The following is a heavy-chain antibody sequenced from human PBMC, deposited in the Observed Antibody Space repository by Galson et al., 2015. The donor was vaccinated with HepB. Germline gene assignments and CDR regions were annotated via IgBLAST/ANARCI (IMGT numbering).Heavy chain of an antibody. J-gene: IGHJ5*02. Sequence: SLRLSCAASGFTFSSYAMHWVRQAPGKGLEWVAVISYDGSNKYYADSVKGRFTISRDNSKNTLYLQMNSLRAEDTAVYYCARDYSRSALEWLLSAGGVVSWGQGTLVTVSS. CDR2: ISYDGSNK. V-gene: IGHV3-30-3*01. CDR1: GFTFSSYA. CDR3: ARDYSRSALEWLLSAGGVVS. D-gene: IGHD3-3*01.